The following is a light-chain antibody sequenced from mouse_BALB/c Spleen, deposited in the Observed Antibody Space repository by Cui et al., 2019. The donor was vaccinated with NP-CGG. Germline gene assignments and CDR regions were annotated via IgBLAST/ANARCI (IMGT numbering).Light chain of an antibody. J-gene: IGLJ1*01. CDR2: GTN. CDR1: TGAVTTSNY. CDR3: ALWYSNHWM. V-gene: IGLV1*01. Sequence: HAVVTLETALTTSPGETVTLTCRSSTGAVTTSNYANWVQEKPDHLFTGLIGGTNNRAPGVPARFSGSLIGDKAALTITGAQTEDEAIYFCALWYSNHWMFGGGTKLTVL.